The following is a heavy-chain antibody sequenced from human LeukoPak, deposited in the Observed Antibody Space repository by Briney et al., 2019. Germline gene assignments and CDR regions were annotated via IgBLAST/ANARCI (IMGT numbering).Heavy chain of an antibody. J-gene: IGHJ5*02. CDR1: GYTFTSYG. D-gene: IGHD3-10*01. V-gene: IGHV1-2*02. CDR3: ASYASGYNWLKA. CDR2: IHPGTGDT. Sequence: GASVKVSCKASGYTFTSYGISWVRQAPGQGLEWMGWIHPGTGDTNYAQRFQGRVTVTRDTSITTAYMELSSLKSDDTAVYYCASYASGYNWLKAWGQGTLVTVSS.